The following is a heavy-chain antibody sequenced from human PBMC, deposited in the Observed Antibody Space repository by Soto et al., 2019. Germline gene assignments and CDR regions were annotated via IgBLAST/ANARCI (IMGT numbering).Heavy chain of an antibody. D-gene: IGHD1-20*01. J-gene: IGHJ3*02. CDR3: VKDRMAYNSVWDPFEI. CDR2: IGSVGGDT. CDR1: GFTFSSYA. V-gene: IGHV3-23*01. Sequence: PGGSLRLSCAASGFTFSSYAMSWVRQAPGKGLEWVSTIGSVGGDTYYADSVKGRFTISRDDSKNTLLLQMNSLRAEDTAVYYCVKDRMAYNSVWDPFEIWGQGTMVTVSS.